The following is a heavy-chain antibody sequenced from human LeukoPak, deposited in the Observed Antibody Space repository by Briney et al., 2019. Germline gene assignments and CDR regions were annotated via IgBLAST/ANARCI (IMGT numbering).Heavy chain of an antibody. J-gene: IGHJ3*02. CDR3: ARDVGGVAGFPDI. V-gene: IGHV3-7*01. D-gene: IGHD6-19*01. CDR2: IKQDGSEK. CDR1: EFTFSSYS. Sequence: GGSLRLSCAASEFTFSSYSMSWVRQAPGKGLEWVANIKQDGSEKYYVDSVKGRFTISRDNAKNSLYLQMNSLRAEDTAVYYCARDVGGVAGFPDIWGQGTMVTVSS.